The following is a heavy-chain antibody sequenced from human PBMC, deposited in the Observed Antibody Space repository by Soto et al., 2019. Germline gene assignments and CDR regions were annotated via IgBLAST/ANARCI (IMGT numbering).Heavy chain of an antibody. D-gene: IGHD3-9*01. CDR3: ARDRRVPTGNEGYYYYGLDV. V-gene: IGHV4-31*02. J-gene: IGHJ6*02. CDR2: IYDSGST. Sequence: WTWIRQHPGKGLEWIGYIYDSGSTYYNPSLKSRVTISGDTSKNQFSLKLSSVTAADTAVYYCARDRRVPTGNEGYYYYGLDVWGQGTSVTVSS.